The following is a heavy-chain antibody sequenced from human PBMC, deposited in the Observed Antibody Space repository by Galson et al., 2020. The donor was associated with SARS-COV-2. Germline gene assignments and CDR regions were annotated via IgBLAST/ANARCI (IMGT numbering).Heavy chain of an antibody. CDR1: GVSISRGAYY. CDR2: IFDSGAT. J-gene: IGHJ2*01. V-gene: IGHV4-31*03. D-gene: IGHD4-17*01. CDR3: ARDYDYADYWYFDL. Sequence: ASETLSLTCTVSGVSISRGAYYWSWIRQHPGKGLGWIGYIFDSGATYYNPSLKSRVTISMDTSKNQFSLKLSSVTAADTAVYYCARDYDYADYWYFDLWGRGTLVTVSS.